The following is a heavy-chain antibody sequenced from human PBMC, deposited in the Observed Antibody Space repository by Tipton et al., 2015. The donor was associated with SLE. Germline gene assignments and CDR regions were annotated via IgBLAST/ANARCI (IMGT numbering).Heavy chain of an antibody. CDR1: GFTFSNAW. CDR2: IKSKTDGGTT. V-gene: IGHV3-15*01. CDR3: VWYYGSGSYYPDAFDI. Sequence: SLRLSCAASGFTFSNAWMSWARQAPGKGLEWVGRIKSKTDGGTTDYAAPVKGRFTISRDDSKNTLYLQMNSLKTEDTAVYYCVWYYGSGSYYPDAFDIWGQGTMVTVSS. D-gene: IGHD3-10*01. J-gene: IGHJ3*02.